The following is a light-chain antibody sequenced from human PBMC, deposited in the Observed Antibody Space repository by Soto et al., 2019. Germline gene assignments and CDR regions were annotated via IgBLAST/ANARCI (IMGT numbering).Light chain of an antibody. V-gene: IGLV2-8*01. J-gene: IGLJ3*02. CDR2: EVT. CDR1: SSDVGGYNY. CDR3: SSYAGSNILV. Sequence: QSARTQPPSASGSPGQSVTDSCTGTSSDVGGYNYVSWYQQHPGKVPKLMIYEVTKRPSGVPDRFSGSKSGNTASLTVSGLQAEDEDDYYCSSYAGSNILVFGGETKVTVL.